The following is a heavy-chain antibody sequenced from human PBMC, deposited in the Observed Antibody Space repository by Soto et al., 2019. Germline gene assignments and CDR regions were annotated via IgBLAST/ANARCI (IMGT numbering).Heavy chain of an antibody. Sequence: QVQLQESGPGLVKPSQTLSLTCTVSGGSISSGDYYWSWIRQPPGKGLEWIGYIYYSGSTYYNPSLRSRVTLSVDTSKNQFSLKLSSVTAADTAVYYCAGTITLVRGGQAHYYCCGMDVWGQGTTVTVSS. CDR1: GGSISSGDYY. J-gene: IGHJ6*02. CDR3: AGTITLVRGGQAHYYCCGMDV. V-gene: IGHV4-30-4*01. CDR2: IYYSGST. D-gene: IGHD3-10*01.